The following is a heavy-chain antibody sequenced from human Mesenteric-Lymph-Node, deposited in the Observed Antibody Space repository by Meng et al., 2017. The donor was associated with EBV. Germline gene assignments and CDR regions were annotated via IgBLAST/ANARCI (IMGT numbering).Heavy chain of an antibody. CDR3: ARFSSTSEVDY. J-gene: IGHJ4*02. V-gene: IGHV3-21*02. CDR2: ISSTSYYI. D-gene: IGHD2-2*01. Sequence: EVQLVESGGGLVKPGGSLRLSCAASGFTFSSYNMHWVRQAPGKGLEWVSSISSTSYYIYYADSVQGRFTISRDNAENSLYLQMNSLRAEDTAVYYCARFSSTSEVDYWGQGTLVTVYS. CDR1: GFTFSSYN.